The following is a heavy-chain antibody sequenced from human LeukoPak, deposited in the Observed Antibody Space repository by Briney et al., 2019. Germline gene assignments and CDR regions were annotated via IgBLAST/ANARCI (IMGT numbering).Heavy chain of an antibody. V-gene: IGHV3-30-3*01. CDR2: ISYDGYDK. Sequence: GGSLRPSCAASGFTFNDYALYWVRQAPGKGLEWVTLISYDGYDKSYADSVRGRFTISRDNSRNTLYLQMDSLRSEDTAVYYCARDFFPVVDSTWYEIGYWGQGTLVTVSS. J-gene: IGHJ4*02. CDR1: GFTFNDYA. CDR3: ARDFFPVVDSTWYEIGY. D-gene: IGHD2-21*01.